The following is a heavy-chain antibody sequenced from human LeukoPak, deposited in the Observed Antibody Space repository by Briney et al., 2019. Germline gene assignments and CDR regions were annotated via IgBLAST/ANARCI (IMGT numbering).Heavy chain of an antibody. V-gene: IGHV3-74*01. D-gene: IGHD5-18*01. CDR2: INSDGGST. CDR3: ARAAGYSYGSYFDY. J-gene: IGHJ4*02. Sequence: GGSLRLSCAASGFTFSSYWMHWVRQAPGKGLVWVSRINSDGGSTSYADSVKGRFTISRDNAKNTLYLQMNSLRAEDTAVYYCARAAGYSYGSYFDYWGQGTLVTVSS. CDR1: GFTFSSYW.